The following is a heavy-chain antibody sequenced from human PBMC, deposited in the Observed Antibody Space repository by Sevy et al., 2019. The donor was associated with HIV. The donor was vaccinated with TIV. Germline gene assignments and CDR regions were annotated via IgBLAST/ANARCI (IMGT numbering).Heavy chain of an antibody. CDR3: ARQGGLVDRAFDY. V-gene: IGHV4-39*01. D-gene: IGHD3-10*01. J-gene: IGHJ4*02. Sequence: SETLSLTCTVSGVSISGSGYDWGWIRQPPGKGLEWIATIFFSGSTYYYPSLQSRVTISVDTSKSQFSLKLSSVTAADTALYYCARQGGLVDRAFDYWGQGTLVTVSS. CDR2: IFFSGST. CDR1: GVSISGSGYD.